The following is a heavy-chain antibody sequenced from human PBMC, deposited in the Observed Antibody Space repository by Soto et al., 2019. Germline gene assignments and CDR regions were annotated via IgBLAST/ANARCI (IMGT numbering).Heavy chain of an antibody. D-gene: IGHD3-22*01. CDR3: AKDRNYYYDSSGYYIADAFDI. CDR2: ISGSGGST. V-gene: IGHV3-23*01. J-gene: IGHJ3*02. Sequence: GGSLRLSCAASGFTFSSYAMSWVRQAPGKGLEWVSAISGSGGSTYYADSVKGRFTISRDNSKNTLYLQMNSLRAEDTAVYYCAKDRNYYYDSSGYYIADAFDIWGQGTMVTVSS. CDR1: GFTFSSYA.